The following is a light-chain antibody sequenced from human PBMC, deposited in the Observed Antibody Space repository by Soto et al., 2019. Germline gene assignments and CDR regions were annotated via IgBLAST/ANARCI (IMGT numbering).Light chain of an antibody. V-gene: IGKV3-20*01. CDR2: DAS. Sequence: EIVLTQSPATLSLSPGERATLSCRASQSVSSYLAWYQQKPGQAPRLLIYDASKRATGIPDRFSGSGSGTDFTLTISRLEPEDFAVYYCQQYGSSPYTFGLGTRLEIK. CDR1: QSVSSY. J-gene: IGKJ5*01. CDR3: QQYGSSPYT.